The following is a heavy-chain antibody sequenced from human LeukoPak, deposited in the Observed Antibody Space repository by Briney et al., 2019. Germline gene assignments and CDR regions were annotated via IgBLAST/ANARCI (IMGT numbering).Heavy chain of an antibody. D-gene: IGHD2-8*01. J-gene: IGHJ5*02. CDR1: GGSISSHY. Sequence: SETLSLTCTVSGGSISSHYWSWIRQPPGKGLEWIGYIYYSGSTNYNPSLKSRVTISVDTSKNQFSLKLSSVTAADTAVYYCARHNGPRFAPWGQGTLVTVSS. V-gene: IGHV4-59*11. CDR3: ARHNGPRFAP. CDR2: IYYSGST.